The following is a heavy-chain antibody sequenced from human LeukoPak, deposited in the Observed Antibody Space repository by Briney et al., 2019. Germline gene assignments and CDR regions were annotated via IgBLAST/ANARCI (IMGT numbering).Heavy chain of an antibody. CDR2: IYYSGST. V-gene: IGHV4-39*01. CDR3: ARRGMAAAGFFDY. Sequence: PSETLSLTCTVSGGSISSSSYYWGWIRQPPGEGLEWIGTIYYSGSTYYNPSLKSRVTISVDTSKNQFSLKLSSVTAADTAVYYCARRGMAAAGFFDYWGQGTLVTVSS. CDR1: GGSISSSSYY. D-gene: IGHD6-13*01. J-gene: IGHJ4*02.